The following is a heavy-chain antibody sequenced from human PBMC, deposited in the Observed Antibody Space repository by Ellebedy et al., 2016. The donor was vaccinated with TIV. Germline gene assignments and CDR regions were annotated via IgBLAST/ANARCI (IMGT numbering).Heavy chain of an antibody. CDR2: IIAYNGNT. J-gene: IGHJ4*02. V-gene: IGHV1-18*01. CDR1: GYTFTSYC. Sequence: AASVKVSCKASGYTFTSYCISWVRQDPGQLLEWMGWIIAYNGNTNYAQKLQGRVTMTTDTSTSTAYMELRSLRSDDTAVYYGARGYQLLSYYSWDYWGQGTLVTVSS. CDR3: ARGYQLLSYYSWDY. D-gene: IGHD2-2*01.